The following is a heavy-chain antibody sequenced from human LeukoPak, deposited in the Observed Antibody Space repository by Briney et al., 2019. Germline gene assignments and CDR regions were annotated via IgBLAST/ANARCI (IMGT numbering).Heavy chain of an antibody. CDR2: INQDGSEK. Sequence: GGSLRLSCAASGFTFTTYWMSWVRQAPGKGLEWVANINQDGSEKYFVDSVKGRFTISRDNAKNSLYLQMNSLRAEDTAVYYCARDHYDFWSGYYWFDYWGQGTLVTVSS. CDR3: ARDHYDFWSGYYWFDY. J-gene: IGHJ4*02. D-gene: IGHD3-3*01. V-gene: IGHV3-7*01. CDR1: GFTFTTYW.